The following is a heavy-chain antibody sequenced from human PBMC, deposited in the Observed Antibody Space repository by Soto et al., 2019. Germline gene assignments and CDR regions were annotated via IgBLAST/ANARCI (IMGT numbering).Heavy chain of an antibody. D-gene: IGHD5-18*01. CDR2: ISSSSSYI. CDR3: ARETRYSYGGFDY. J-gene: IGHJ4*02. Sequence: EVQLVESGGGLVKPGGSLRLSCAASGFTFSSYSMNWVRQAPGKGLEWVSSISSSSSYIYYADSVKGRFTISRDNAKNSLYLQMNSLRAEDTAVYYCARETRYSYGGFDYWGQGTLVTVSS. V-gene: IGHV3-21*01. CDR1: GFTFSSYS.